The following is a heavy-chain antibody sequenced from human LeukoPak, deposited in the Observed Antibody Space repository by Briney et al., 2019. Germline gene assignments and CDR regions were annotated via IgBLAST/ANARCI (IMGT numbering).Heavy chain of an antibody. CDR2: IYTSGST. J-gene: IGHJ4*02. D-gene: IGHD5-18*01. CDR1: GGSISSYY. Sequence: SETLSLTCTVSGGSISSYYWSWIRQPAGKGLEWVGRIYTSGSTNYNPSLKSRVNMSVDTSKNQFSLKLSSVTAADPAVYYCARGGRYIFDYWGQGTLVTVSS. V-gene: IGHV4-4*07. CDR3: ARGGRYIFDY.